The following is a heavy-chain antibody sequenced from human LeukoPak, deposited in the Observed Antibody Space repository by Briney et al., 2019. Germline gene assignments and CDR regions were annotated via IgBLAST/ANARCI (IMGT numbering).Heavy chain of an antibody. CDR2: ISSSSSTI. D-gene: IGHD6-19*01. J-gene: IGHJ4*02. CDR1: GFTFSSYS. Sequence: GGALKLSCSASGFTFSSYSMNWVRQAPGEGLGWVSYISSSSSTIYYADSVKGRFTISRDNAKNSLYLQMNSLRAEDTAVYYCARAPRFGSGWSNFDYWGQGTLVTVSS. CDR3: ARAPRFGSGWSNFDY. V-gene: IGHV3-48*01.